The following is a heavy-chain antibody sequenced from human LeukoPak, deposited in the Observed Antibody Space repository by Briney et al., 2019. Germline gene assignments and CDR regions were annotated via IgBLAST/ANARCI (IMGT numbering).Heavy chain of an antibody. J-gene: IGHJ4*02. CDR2: INHSGST. Sequence: PSETLSLTCTVSGGSISSGSYYWSWIRQPPGKGLEWIGEINHSGSTNYNPSLKSRVTISVDTSKNQFSLKLSSVTAADTAVYYCARGGTGTTSYDFDYWGQGTLVTVSS. V-gene: IGHV4-39*07. CDR3: ARGGTGTTSYDFDY. D-gene: IGHD1-1*01. CDR1: GGSISSGSYY.